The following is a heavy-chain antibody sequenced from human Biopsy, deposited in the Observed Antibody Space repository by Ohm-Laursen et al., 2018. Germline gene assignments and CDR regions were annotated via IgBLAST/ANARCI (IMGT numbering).Heavy chain of an antibody. Sequence: SLRLSCAASGFPVSDYCMSWIRQAPGRGLEWVSDINSSGSTKYHAESVKGRFTISRDNAMNSVYLQMNSLRGEDTAVHYCARAVGIAAAPIDYWGQGTLVTVSS. V-gene: IGHV3-11*01. D-gene: IGHD2-15*01. CDR1: GFPVSDYC. J-gene: IGHJ4*02. CDR3: ARAVGIAAAPIDY. CDR2: INSSGSTK.